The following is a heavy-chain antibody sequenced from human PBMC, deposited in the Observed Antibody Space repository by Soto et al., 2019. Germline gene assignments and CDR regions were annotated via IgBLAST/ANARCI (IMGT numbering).Heavy chain of an antibody. CDR3: ARVPDYDFWSGYFVYYYGMDV. CDR2: IIPIFGTA. V-gene: IGHV1-69*13. D-gene: IGHD3-3*01. Sequence: RASVKVSCKASGGTFSSYAISWVRQAPGQGLEWMGGIIPIFGTANYAQKFQGRVTITADESTSTAYMELSSLRSEDTAVYYCARVPDYDFWSGYFVYYYGMDVWGQGTTVTVSS. J-gene: IGHJ6*02. CDR1: GGTFSSYA.